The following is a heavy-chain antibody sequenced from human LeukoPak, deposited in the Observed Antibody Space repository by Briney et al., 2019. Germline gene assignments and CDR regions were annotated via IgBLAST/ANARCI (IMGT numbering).Heavy chain of an antibody. CDR3: AKVGWDTVTKYSSGFDYFDY. V-gene: IGHV3-23*01. D-gene: IGHD6-19*01. CDR1: GFTFSSYA. CDR2: ISGSGGST. J-gene: IGHJ4*02. Sequence: GGSLRLSCAASGFTFSSYAMSWVRQAPGKGLEWVSAISGSGGSTYYADSVKGRFTISRDNSKNTLYLQMNSLRAEDTAVYYCAKVGWDTVTKYSSGFDYFDYWGQGTLVTVSS.